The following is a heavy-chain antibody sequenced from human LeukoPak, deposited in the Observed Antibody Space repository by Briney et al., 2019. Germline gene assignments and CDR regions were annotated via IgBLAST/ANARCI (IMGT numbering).Heavy chain of an antibody. Sequence: SVTLSLTCTVSGGSVTSDSYSWGWICQPPGKGLQWIVTLSHNGLNYYNPSLTSRVAMPVDTTKNQFSLRLSSLTAADTAVYYCARLRGGIQLWGDWGQGTLVTVSS. CDR3: ARLRGGIQLWGD. D-gene: IGHD5-18*01. V-gene: IGHV4-39*01. CDR1: GGSVTSDSYS. J-gene: IGHJ4*02. CDR2: LSHNGLN.